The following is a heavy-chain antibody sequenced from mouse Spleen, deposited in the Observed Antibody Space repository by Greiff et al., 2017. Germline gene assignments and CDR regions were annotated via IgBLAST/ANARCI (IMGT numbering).Heavy chain of an antibody. D-gene: IGHD1-1*01. CDR2: IDPANGNT. CDR3: TITVVATDYAMDY. CDR1: GFNIKNTY. V-gene: IGHV14-3*01. Sequence: VQLQQSVAELVRPGASVKLSCTASGFNIKNTYMHWVKQRPEQGLEWIGRIDPANGNTKYAPKFQGKATITADTSSNTAYLQLSSLTSEDTAIYYCTITVVATDYAMDYWGQGTSVTVSS. J-gene: IGHJ4*01.